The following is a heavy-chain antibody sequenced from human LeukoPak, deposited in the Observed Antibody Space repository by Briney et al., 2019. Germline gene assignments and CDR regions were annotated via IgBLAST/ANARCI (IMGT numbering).Heavy chain of an antibody. J-gene: IGHJ6*02. V-gene: IGHV1-24*01. CDR1: GYTLTELS. D-gene: IGHD1-26*01. Sequence: ASVKVSCKVSGYTLTELSMHWVRQAPGKGLEWMGGFDPEDGETIYAQKFQGRVTMTEDTSTDTAYMELSSLRSEDTAVYYCATDQFRVGATKFGRYYYGMDVWGQGTTVTVSS. CDR3: ATDQFRVGATKFGRYYYGMDV. CDR2: FDPEDGET.